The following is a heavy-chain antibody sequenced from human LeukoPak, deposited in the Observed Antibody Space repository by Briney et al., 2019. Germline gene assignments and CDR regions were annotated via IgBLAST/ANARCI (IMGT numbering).Heavy chain of an antibody. J-gene: IGHJ4*02. CDR1: GGSISSGDYY. V-gene: IGHV4-30-4*01. CDR2: IYYSGST. Sequence: SETLSLTCTVSGGSISSGDYYWSWIRQPPGKGLVWIGYIYYSGSTYYNPSLKSRVTISVDTSKNQFSLKLSSVTAADTAVYYCARILYSYGLGEPDYWGQGTLVTVSS. CDR3: ARILYSYGLGEPDY. D-gene: IGHD5-18*01.